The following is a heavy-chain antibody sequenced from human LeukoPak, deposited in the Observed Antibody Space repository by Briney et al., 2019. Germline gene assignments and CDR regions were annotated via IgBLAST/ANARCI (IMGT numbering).Heavy chain of an antibody. V-gene: IGHV3-74*01. Sequence: GGSLRLSCAASGFTFSSYDMSWVRQAPGKGLVWVSRINSDGSRTTYADSVKGRFTISRDNAKNSLYLQMNSLRAEDTAVYYCARVKYDSSGYYSILGYWGQGTLVTVSS. CDR3: ARVKYDSSGYYSILGY. CDR1: GFTFSSYD. D-gene: IGHD3-22*01. J-gene: IGHJ4*02. CDR2: INSDGSRT.